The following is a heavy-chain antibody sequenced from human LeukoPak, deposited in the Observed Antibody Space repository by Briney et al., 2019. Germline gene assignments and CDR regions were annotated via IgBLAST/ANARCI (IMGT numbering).Heavy chain of an antibody. V-gene: IGHV4-39*01. CDR1: GGSISSSSYY. D-gene: IGHD2-15*01. Sequence: SETLSLTCTVSGGSISSSSYYWGWIRQPPGKGLEWIGSIYYSGSTYYNPSLKSRVTISVDTSKNQFSLKLSSVTAADTAVYYCARQSLGPDIVVVVAYDYWGQGTLVTVSS. J-gene: IGHJ4*02. CDR3: ARQSLGPDIVVVVAYDY. CDR2: IYYSGST.